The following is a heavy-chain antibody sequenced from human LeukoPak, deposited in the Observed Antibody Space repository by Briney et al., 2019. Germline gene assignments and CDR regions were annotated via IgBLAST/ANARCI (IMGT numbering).Heavy chain of an antibody. CDR1: GFTLSNYW. V-gene: IGHV3-7*01. Sequence: GGSLRLSYAASGFTLSNYWMMWVRQAPGKGLEWVANIKHDGSDKHYVDSVKGRFTVSRDNALNSLYLQMNSLRAEDTAVYYCARDRGFFDSWGQGTLVSVSS. J-gene: IGHJ4*02. CDR2: IKHDGSDK. CDR3: ARDRGFFDS.